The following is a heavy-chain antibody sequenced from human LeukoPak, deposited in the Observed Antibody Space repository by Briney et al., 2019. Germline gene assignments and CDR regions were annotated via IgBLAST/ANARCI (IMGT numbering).Heavy chain of an antibody. CDR3: ARDRTVTIRPFYFYGMDV. D-gene: IGHD4-17*01. CDR2: ISYDGSNK. J-gene: IGHJ6*02. Sequence: GSLRLSCAASEFTFSSYAMHWVRQAPGKGLEWVAIISYDGSNKYYADSVKGRFTISRDNSKNTLYLQMNSLRAEDTAVYYCARDRTVTIRPFYFYGMDVWGQGTTVTASS. CDR1: EFTFSSYA. V-gene: IGHV3-30*04.